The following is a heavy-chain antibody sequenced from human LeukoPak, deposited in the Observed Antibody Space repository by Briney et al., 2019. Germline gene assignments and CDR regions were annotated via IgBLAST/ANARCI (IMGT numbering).Heavy chain of an antibody. CDR2: IYYSGST. CDR1: GGSISRSNW. J-gene: IGHJ4*02. V-gene: IGHV4-30-4*01. Sequence: SETLSLTCAVSGGSISRSNWWSWVRQPPGKGLEWIGYIYYSGSTYYNPSLKSRVTISVDTSKNQFSLKLSSVTAADTAVYYCARVTCSSTSCYPTDYYFDYWGQGTLVTVSS. CDR3: ARVTCSSTSCYPTDYYFDY. D-gene: IGHD2-2*01.